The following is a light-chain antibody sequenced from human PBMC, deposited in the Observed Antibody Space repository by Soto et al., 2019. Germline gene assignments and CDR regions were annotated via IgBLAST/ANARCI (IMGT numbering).Light chain of an antibody. Sequence: DIQMTQSPSSLSASVGDIVIITCRASQDISNYLNWYQQRPGKAPKLLIYDASNLERGVPSRFSGTRSGTHFTFAITRLQPEDVATYYCQQSDSLPITFGQGPRLEI. J-gene: IGKJ5*01. CDR3: QQSDSLPIT. V-gene: IGKV1-33*01. CDR1: QDISNY. CDR2: DAS.